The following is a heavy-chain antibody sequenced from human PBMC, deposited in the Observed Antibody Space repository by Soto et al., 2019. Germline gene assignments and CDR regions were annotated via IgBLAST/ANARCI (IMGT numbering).Heavy chain of an antibody. V-gene: IGHV1-69*08. CDR3: ARDSGTVGYDDS. D-gene: IGHD3-10*01. CDR1: GGTFSTYT. Sequence: QVQLVQSGAEVKKPGSSVKVSCKASGGTFSTYTINWVRQAPGQGLEWMGRIIPLLDVTNNDQRFQGSVTITADKSTSTVYMELTSLTSQDTAVYYCARDSGTVGYDDSWGQGTLVTVSS. J-gene: IGHJ4*02. CDR2: IIPLLDVT.